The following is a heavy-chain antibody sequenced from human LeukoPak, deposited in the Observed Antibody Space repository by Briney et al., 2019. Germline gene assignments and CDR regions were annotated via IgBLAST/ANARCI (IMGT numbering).Heavy chain of an antibody. J-gene: IGHJ4*02. CDR1: GFTFNIYP. CDR3: AKSRIVDRRGYFDY. D-gene: IGHD2-15*01. Sequence: PGGSLRLSCVASGFTFNIYPMTWDRHSPGQGLEWVSTIGTSGDTYYADSVKGRFTISRDDSKNTLYLQMHSLGAEDTAVYYCAKSRIVDRRGYFDYWGQGTLVTVSS. CDR2: IGTSGDT. V-gene: IGHV3-23*01.